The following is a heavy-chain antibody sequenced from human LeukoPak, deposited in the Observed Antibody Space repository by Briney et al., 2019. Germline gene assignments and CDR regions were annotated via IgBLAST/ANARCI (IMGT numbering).Heavy chain of an antibody. J-gene: IGHJ4*02. CDR3: AKDLYDSSGYYLSPFDY. CDR2: ISGSGGST. D-gene: IGHD3-22*01. CDR1: GFTFSSYA. Sequence: GGSLRLSCAASGFTFSSYAMSWVRQAPGKGLEWVSAISGSGGSTYYADSVKGRFTISRDNSKNTLYLQMNSLRAEDTAVYYCAKDLYDSSGYYLSPFDYWGQGTLVTVSS. V-gene: IGHV3-23*01.